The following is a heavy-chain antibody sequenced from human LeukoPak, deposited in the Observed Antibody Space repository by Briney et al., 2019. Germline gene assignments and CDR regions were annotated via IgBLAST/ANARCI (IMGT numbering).Heavy chain of an antibody. V-gene: IGHV3-7*01. J-gene: IGHJ4*02. CDR1: GFTFSSYW. Sequence: GGSLRLSCAASGFTFSSYWMSWVRQAPGKGLEWVANIKQAGSEKYYADSVKGRFTISRDNSKNTLYLQMNSLRAEDTAVYYCAREEQQLVTLFDYWGQGTLVTVSS. CDR3: AREEQQLVTLFDY. D-gene: IGHD6-13*01. CDR2: IKQAGSEK.